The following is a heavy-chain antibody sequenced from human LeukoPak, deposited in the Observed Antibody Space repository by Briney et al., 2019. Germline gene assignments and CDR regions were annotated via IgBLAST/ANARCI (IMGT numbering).Heavy chain of an antibody. CDR3: GRDALVGYFSYYYMDV. D-gene: IGHD2-15*01. J-gene: IGHJ6*03. V-gene: IGHV4-59*11. CDR2: ISNSGST. CDR1: GGSISSHY. Sequence: SETLSLTCAVSGGSISSHYWTWIRQSPVKGLEWIGDISNSGSTSYNPSLKSRVTISIDTSKNQFSLKLSSVTAADTAVYYCGRDALVGYFSYYYMDVWGKGTTVTVSS.